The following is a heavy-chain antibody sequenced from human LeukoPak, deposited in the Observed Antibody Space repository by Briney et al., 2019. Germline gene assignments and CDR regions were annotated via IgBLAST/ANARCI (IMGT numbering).Heavy chain of an antibody. V-gene: IGHV1-69*05. Sequence: SVKVSCKASGGTFSSYAISWVRQAPGQGLEWMGGIIPIFGTANYAQKFQGRVTITTDESTSTAYMELSSLRSEDTAVYYCARDKNFDWLLYRVYYFDYWGQGTLVTVSS. CDR2: IIPIFGTA. CDR1: GGTFSSYA. CDR3: ARDKNFDWLLYRVYYFDY. D-gene: IGHD3-9*01. J-gene: IGHJ4*02.